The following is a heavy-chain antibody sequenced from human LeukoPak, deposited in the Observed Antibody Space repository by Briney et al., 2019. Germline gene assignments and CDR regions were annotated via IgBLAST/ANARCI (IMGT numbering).Heavy chain of an antibody. CDR1: GFTVSSNY. CDR3: AREGRYCSGGGCYGFYAFDI. Sequence: GGSLRLSCAASGFTVSSNYMSWVRQAPGKGLEWVSVIYSGGSTYYADSVKGRFTISRDNSKNTLYLQMNSLRAEDTAVYYCAREGRYCSGGGCYGFYAFDIWGQGTMVTVSS. J-gene: IGHJ3*02. V-gene: IGHV3-53*01. D-gene: IGHD2-15*01. CDR2: IYSGGST.